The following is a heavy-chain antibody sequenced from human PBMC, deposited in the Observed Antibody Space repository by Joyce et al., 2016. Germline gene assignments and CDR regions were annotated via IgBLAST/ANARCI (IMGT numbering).Heavy chain of an antibody. CDR3: TTPSCAN. V-gene: IGHV3-48*03. J-gene: IGHJ4*02. Sequence: EVQLVESGGGLVQPGGSLRLSCAASGIIFSNKEMNWARQAPGKGLEWVSSINSDDSRVHYADSVRGRFTISRDNARNSLYLEMNSLRVEDTAIYYCTTPSCANWGQGSLVTVSS. CDR2: INSDDSRV. CDR1: GIIFSNKE. D-gene: IGHD2-2*01.